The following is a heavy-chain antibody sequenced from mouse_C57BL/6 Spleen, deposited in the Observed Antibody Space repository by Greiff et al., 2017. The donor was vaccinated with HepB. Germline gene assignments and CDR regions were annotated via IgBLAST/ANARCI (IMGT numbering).Heavy chain of an antibody. CDR2: IDPSDSET. Sequence: VQLQQSGAELVRPGSSVKLSCKASGYTFTSYWMHWVKQRPIQGLEWIGNIDPSDSETHYNQKFKDKATLTVDKSSSTAYMQLSSLTSEDSAVYYCARGGSYPYAMDYWGQGTSVTVSS. D-gene: IGHD2-12*01. V-gene: IGHV1-52*01. CDR3: ARGGSYPYAMDY. J-gene: IGHJ4*01. CDR1: GYTFTSYW.